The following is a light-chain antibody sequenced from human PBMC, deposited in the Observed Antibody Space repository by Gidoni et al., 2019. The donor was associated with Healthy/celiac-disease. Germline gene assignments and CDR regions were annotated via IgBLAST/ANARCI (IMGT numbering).Light chain of an antibody. CDR2: DAS. CDR3: QQRSNWPPLYT. Sequence: EIVLTQSPDTLSLSPGDRATLSCRASQSVSSYFAWYQQKPGQAPRLLIYDASNRATGIPARFSGSGSGTDFTLTISSLEPEDFAVYYCQQRSNWPPLYTFXQXTKLEIK. J-gene: IGKJ2*01. V-gene: IGKV3-11*01. CDR1: QSVSSY.